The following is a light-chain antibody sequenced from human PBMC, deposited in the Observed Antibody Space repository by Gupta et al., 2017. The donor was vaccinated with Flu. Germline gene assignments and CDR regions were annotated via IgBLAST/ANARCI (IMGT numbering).Light chain of an antibody. CDR3: GTWDSSVSAGV. V-gene: IGLV1-51*01. CDR2: ENN. CDR1: SSNIGNTY. Sequence: SVFSHPPAVSAAPGHKVTITCSGSSSNIGNTYVSWYQQPPGTAPKLLIYENNKRPAGIPERFSGTKSGTAATLGSTGLQTGDEADYYCGTWDSSVSAGVFGGGTKLTVL. J-gene: IGLJ3*02.